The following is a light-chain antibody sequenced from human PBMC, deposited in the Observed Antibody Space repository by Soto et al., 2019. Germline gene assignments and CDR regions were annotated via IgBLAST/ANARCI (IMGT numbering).Light chain of an antibody. CDR3: HQYGSSLFT. Sequence: IVLTQSPGTLSLSPGERATLSCRASQSVSSKCLAWYQQKPGQAPRVLIYGTSIRASGVPERFSGGGSGTDFTLTITRLEPEDFALYYCHQYGSSLFTFGPGTKVDFK. CDR2: GTS. CDR1: QSVSSKC. J-gene: IGKJ3*01. V-gene: IGKV3-20*01.